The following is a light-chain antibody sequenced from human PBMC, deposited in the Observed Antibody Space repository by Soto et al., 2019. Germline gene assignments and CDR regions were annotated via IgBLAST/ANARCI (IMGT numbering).Light chain of an antibody. V-gene: IGKV1-27*01. J-gene: IGKJ1*01. CDR2: AAS. CDR1: QGISSW. CDR3: QQYNSYSPTT. Sequence: DIQLTQSLSSVSASVGERVTLTCRASQGISSWLAWYQQKPGKVPKLLIYAASTLQSGVPSRFSGSGSGTDFTLTISSLQPDDFATYYCQQYNSYSPTTFGQGTKVDIK.